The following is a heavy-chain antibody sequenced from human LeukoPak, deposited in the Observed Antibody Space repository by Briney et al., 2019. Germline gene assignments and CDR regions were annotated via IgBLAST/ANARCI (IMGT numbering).Heavy chain of an antibody. CDR3: ARVAGWGYIVVVEGYGMDV. CDR2: INSDGSST. J-gene: IGHJ6*02. Sequence: GGSLRLSCAASGFTFSSYWMHWVRQAPGKGLVWVSRINSDGSSTSYADSVKGRFTISRDNAKNTLYLQMNSLRAEDTAVYYCARVAGWGYIVVVEGYGMDVWGQGTTVTVSS. D-gene: IGHD2-21*01. CDR1: GFTFSSYW. V-gene: IGHV3-74*01.